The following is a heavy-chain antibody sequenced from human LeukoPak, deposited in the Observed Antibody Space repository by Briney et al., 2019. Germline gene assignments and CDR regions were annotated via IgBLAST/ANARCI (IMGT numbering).Heavy chain of an antibody. V-gene: IGHV3-30*02. Sequence: GGSLRLSCAASGFTFSSYGMHWVRQAPGKGLEWVAFIRYDGSNKYYADSVKGRFTISRDNSKNTLYLQMNSPRAEDTAVYYCAKTIWTLIVVVPAAVDFDYWGQGTLVTVSS. CDR3: AKTIWTLIVVVPAAVDFDY. D-gene: IGHD2-2*01. CDR1: GFTFSSYG. CDR2: IRYDGSNK. J-gene: IGHJ4*02.